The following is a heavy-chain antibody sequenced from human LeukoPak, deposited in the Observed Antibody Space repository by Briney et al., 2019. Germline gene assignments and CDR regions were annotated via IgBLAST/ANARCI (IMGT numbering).Heavy chain of an antibody. CDR1: GFTFGDYG. D-gene: IGHD2/OR15-2a*01. CDR2: INWIGGST. J-gene: IGHJ2*01. Sequence: GGSLRLSCAASGFTFGDYGMSWVRQVPGKGLEWVSGINWIGGSTGYAESVKGRFTISRDNAKNSLYLQMNSLRGEDTALYHCAKSWVTFSWYFDLWGRGTLVTVSS. V-gene: IGHV3-20*01. CDR3: AKSWVTFSWYFDL.